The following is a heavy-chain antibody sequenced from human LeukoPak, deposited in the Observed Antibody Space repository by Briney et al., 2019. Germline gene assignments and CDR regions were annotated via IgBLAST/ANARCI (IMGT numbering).Heavy chain of an antibody. CDR3: ARGEKMADY. V-gene: IGHV3-11*01. J-gene: IGHJ4*02. CDR1: GFSFSDSY. CDR2: ISGSGVTL. Sequence: WGSLRLSCAASGFSFSDSYMSWIRHVPGKGLEWVSYISGSGVTLYYADSVKGLFIISRDNAKNSVYLQMHGLGAADTALYFCARGEKMADYWGQGTLVTVSS. D-gene: IGHD5-24*01.